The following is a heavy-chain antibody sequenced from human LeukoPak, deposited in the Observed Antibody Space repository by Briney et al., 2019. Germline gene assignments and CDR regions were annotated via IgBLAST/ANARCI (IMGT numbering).Heavy chain of an antibody. CDR1: GFTLSKHW. D-gene: IGHD2/OR15-2a*01. V-gene: IGHV3-7*01. Sequence: GGSLRLSCAASGFTLSKHWMTWVRQAPGKGLECVAIIKQDGSEKYYVDSVKGRFTISRDNAKNSLYLQMNSLRVEDTAVYYCGRDRGFEYSNTGSFDYWGQGTLVTVSS. CDR2: IKQDGSEK. CDR3: GRDRGFEYSNTGSFDY. J-gene: IGHJ4*02.